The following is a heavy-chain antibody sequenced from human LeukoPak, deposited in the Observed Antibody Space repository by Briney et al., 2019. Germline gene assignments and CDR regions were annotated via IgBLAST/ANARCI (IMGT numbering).Heavy chain of an antibody. J-gene: IGHJ6*03. D-gene: IGHD3-22*01. Sequence: SETLSLTRTVSGGSISSYYWSWIRQPPGKGLEWIGYIYYSGSTNYNPSLKSRVTISVDTSKNQFSLRLSSVTAEDTAVYYCASSSGSRSPTVYYYYYYMDVWGKGTTVTVSS. CDR2: IYYSGST. CDR3: ASSSGSRSPTVYYYYYYMDV. CDR1: GGSISSYY. V-gene: IGHV4-59*13.